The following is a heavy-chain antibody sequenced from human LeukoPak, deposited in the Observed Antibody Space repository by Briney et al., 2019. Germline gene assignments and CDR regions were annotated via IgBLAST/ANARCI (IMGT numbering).Heavy chain of an antibody. J-gene: IGHJ5*02. CDR1: GGSISSSSYY. CDR3: AIVLRYSNNWFDP. Sequence: SETQSLTCTVSGGSISSSSYYWGWIRQPPGKGLEWIGSIYYSGSTYYNPSLKSRVTISVDTSKNQFSLKLSSVTAADTAVYYCAIVLRYSNNWFDPWGQGTLVTVSS. CDR2: IYYSGST. D-gene: IGHD3-9*01. V-gene: IGHV4-39*07.